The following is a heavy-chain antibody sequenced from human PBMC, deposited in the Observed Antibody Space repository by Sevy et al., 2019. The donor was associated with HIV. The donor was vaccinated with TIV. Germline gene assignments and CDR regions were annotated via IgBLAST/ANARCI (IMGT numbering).Heavy chain of an antibody. V-gene: IGHV3-11*01. CDR1: GFIFSDYY. D-gene: IGHD2-2*03. Sequence: GGSLRLSCSGSGFIFSDYYISWIRQAPGRGLEWVSYISGSGITYYADSVEGRFTISRDNARNSLYLQMNSLRADDTAVYYCARDPLLGIAREVARGGYWGQGTLVTVSS. J-gene: IGHJ4*02. CDR2: ISGSGIT. CDR3: ARDPLLGIAREVARGGY.